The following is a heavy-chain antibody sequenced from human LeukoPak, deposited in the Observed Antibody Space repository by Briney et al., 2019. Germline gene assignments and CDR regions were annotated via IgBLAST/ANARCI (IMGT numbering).Heavy chain of an antibody. J-gene: IGHJ4*02. Sequence: GESLKISCKTSGYSFVTYWIGWVRQMPGKGLEWMGIIYPSDSITSYSPSFQGQVTISVDKSVSTAYLQWSSLKASDTAMYYCTRLAGGTLFTGGIDYWGQGTLVTVSS. CDR3: TRLAGGTLFTGGIDY. CDR1: GYSFVTYW. D-gene: IGHD1-14*01. V-gene: IGHV5-51*01. CDR2: IYPSDSIT.